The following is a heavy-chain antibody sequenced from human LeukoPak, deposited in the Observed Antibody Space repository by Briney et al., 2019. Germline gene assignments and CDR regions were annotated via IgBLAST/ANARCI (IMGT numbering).Heavy chain of an antibody. CDR1: GYTFTNYG. V-gene: IGHV1-18*01. CDR2: ISAYNGNT. Sequence: GASVKVSCKTSGYTFTNYGITWVRQAPGQGLEWMGWISAYNGNTNYAQKLQGRVTMTTDTSTSTAYMELRSLRSDDTAVYYCARVGPHRKMATTRYHFDYWGQGTLVTVSS. D-gene: IGHD5-24*01. J-gene: IGHJ4*02. CDR3: ARVGPHRKMATTRYHFDY.